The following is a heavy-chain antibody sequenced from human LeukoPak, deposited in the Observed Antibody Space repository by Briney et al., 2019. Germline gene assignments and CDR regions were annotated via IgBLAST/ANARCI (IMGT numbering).Heavy chain of an antibody. J-gene: IGHJ4*02. CDR3: ARHRSMGELPKFDY. CDR1: GFTFDDYG. Sequence: PGGSLRLSCAASGFTFDDYGMSWVRQVPGQGLEWVSAINWNGGSTRYRESVKGRFTISRDTAKNSVYLQMNSLSPEDTALYYCARHRSMGELPKFDYWGQGTLVSVSS. CDR2: INWNGGST. D-gene: IGHD1-26*01. V-gene: IGHV3-20*04.